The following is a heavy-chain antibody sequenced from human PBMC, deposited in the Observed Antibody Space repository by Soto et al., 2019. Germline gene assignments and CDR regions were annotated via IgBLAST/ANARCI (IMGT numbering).Heavy chain of an antibody. CDR2: MNSDGTST. D-gene: IGHD4-17*01. CDR3: TRSGDADYEQRDDAFDI. CDR1: GFAFSNYW. J-gene: IGHJ3*02. Sequence: EVQLVESGGGLVQPGGSLRLSCAASGFAFSNYWSHWVRQAPGKGLVWVSRMNSDGTSTSYADSVRGRFTISRDNAKNTLYLQMNSLRAEDTAVYYCTRSGDADYEQRDDAFDIWGQGTRVTVSS. V-gene: IGHV3-74*01.